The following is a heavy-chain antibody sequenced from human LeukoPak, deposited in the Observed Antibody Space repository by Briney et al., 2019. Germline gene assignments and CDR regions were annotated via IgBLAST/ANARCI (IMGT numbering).Heavy chain of an antibody. Sequence: HPGGSLRLSCEASEFTFSSYWMHWVRQAPGKGLVWVSRSNSDGRTTIYADSVKGRFTIPIANPKNTLSLQWNILRAEDTAVYFGAREGYYDSSGDSIRFSYWGQGTLVTVSS. CDR3: AREGYYDSSGDSIRFSY. D-gene: IGHD3-22*01. J-gene: IGHJ4*02. CDR1: EFTFSSYW. V-gene: IGHV3-74*01. CDR2: SNSDGRTT.